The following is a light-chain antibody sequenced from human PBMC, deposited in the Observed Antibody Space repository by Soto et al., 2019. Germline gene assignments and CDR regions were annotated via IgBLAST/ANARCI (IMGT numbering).Light chain of an antibody. CDR3: QQSSGPQIP. Sequence: DIQMTQSPSSLSAVVGDRVTITCRASQTISNYLNWYQQRPGKAPKLLIHLASSLKSGVPSRFVGSGSGTHFTPTRRSLQPEDSATYYCQQSSGPQIPVGQGTRLESK. J-gene: IGKJ5*01. CDR1: QTISNY. V-gene: IGKV1-39*01. CDR2: LAS.